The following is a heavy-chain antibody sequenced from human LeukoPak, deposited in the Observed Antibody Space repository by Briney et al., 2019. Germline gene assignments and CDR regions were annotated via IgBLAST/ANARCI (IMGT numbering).Heavy chain of an antibody. CDR3: ARARITMVRGVIKGRYYFDY. V-gene: IGHV4-34*01. J-gene: IGHJ4*02. D-gene: IGHD3-10*01. Sequence: PSETLSLTCAVYGGSFSGYYWSWIRQPPGKGLEWIGEINHSGSTNYNPSLKSRVTISVDTSENQFSLKLSSVTAADTAVYYCARARITMVRGVIKGRYYFDYWGQGTLVTVSS. CDR1: GGSFSGYY. CDR2: INHSGST.